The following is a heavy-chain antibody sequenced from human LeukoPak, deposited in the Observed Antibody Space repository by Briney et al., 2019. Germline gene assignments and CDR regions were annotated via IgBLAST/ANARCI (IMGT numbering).Heavy chain of an antibody. Sequence: SVKVSCKASGGTFSSYAISWVRQAPGQGVEGMGGIIPIFGTAKYAQKFQGRVTITTDESTTTAYMELSSLRSDDTAVYYCARGYSYGYYYYYMDVWGKGTTVTVSS. J-gene: IGHJ6*03. CDR2: IIPIFGTA. CDR3: ARGYSYGYYYYYMDV. D-gene: IGHD5-18*01. CDR1: GGTFSSYA. V-gene: IGHV1-69*05.